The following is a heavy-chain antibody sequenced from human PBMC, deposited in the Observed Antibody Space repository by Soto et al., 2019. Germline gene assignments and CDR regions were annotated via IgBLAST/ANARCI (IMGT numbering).Heavy chain of an antibody. Sequence: SVKVSCKASGGTFSSYAISWVRQAPGQGLEWMGGIIPIFGTANYAQKFQGRVTITADESTSTAYMELSSLRSEDTAVYYCARSGAAFMVRGVIKGFSWFDPWG. D-gene: IGHD3-10*01. CDR3: ARSGAAFMVRGVIKGFSWFDP. CDR1: GGTFSSYA. V-gene: IGHV1-69*13. J-gene: IGHJ5*02. CDR2: IIPIFGTA.